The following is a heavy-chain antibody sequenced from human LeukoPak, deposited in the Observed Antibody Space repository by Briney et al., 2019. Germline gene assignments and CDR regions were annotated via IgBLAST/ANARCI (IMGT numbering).Heavy chain of an antibody. CDR2: ISSSSSTI. V-gene: IGHV3-48*04. CDR1: GFTFSSYS. D-gene: IGHD6-19*01. Sequence: GGSLRLSCAASGFTFSSYSMNWVRQAPGKGLEWVSYISSSSSTIYYADSVKGRFTISRDNAKNSLYLQMNSLRAEDTAVYYCARASGEWLASSPDYWGQGTLVTVSS. CDR3: ARASGEWLASSPDY. J-gene: IGHJ4*02.